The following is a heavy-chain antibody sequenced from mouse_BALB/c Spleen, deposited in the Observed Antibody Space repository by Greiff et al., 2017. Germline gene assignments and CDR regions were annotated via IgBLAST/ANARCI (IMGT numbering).Heavy chain of an antibody. Sequence: EVMLVESGGGLVKPGGSLKLSCAASGFTFSSYAMSWVRQTPEKRLEWVASISSGGSTYYPDSVKGRFTISRDNARNILYLQMSSLRSEDTAMYYCASSRYGNYAWGQGTTLTVSS. CDR3: ASSRYGNYA. V-gene: IGHV5-6-5*01. D-gene: IGHD2-1*01. CDR2: ISSGGST. J-gene: IGHJ2*01. CDR1: GFTFSSYA.